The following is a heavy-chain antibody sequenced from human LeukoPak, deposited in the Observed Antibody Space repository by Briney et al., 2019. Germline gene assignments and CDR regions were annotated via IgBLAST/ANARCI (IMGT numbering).Heavy chain of an antibody. Sequence: SETLSLTCTVSGGSISSYYWSWIRQPPGKGLEWIGYIYYSGSTNYNPSLKSRVTISVDTSKNQFSLKLSSVTAADTAVYYCASLYSDNYYDSSGGTYYFDYWGQGTLVTVSS. J-gene: IGHJ4*02. D-gene: IGHD3-22*01. CDR2: IYYSGST. CDR3: ASLYSDNYYDSSGGTYYFDY. CDR1: GGSISSYY. V-gene: IGHV4-59*01.